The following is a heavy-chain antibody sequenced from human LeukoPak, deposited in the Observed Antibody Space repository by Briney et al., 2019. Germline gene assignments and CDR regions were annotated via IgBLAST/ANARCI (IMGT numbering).Heavy chain of an antibody. D-gene: IGHD3-16*01. CDR2: IMQDGSDK. J-gene: IGHJ4*02. CDR3: ATGGGDS. Sequence: PGGSLRLSCAASGFTFSNSWMSWVRQAPGKGLEWVAMIMQDGSDKYYVDSVEGRFTIYRDNAKNSLYLQMNSLRAEDTSVYYCATGGGDSWGQGTLVTVSS. CDR1: GFTFSNSW. V-gene: IGHV3-7*01.